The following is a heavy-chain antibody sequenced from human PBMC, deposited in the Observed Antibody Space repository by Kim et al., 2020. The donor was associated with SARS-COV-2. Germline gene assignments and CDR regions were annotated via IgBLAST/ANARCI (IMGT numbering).Heavy chain of an antibody. J-gene: IGHJ4*02. CDR1: GFTFSSLD. D-gene: IGHD3-22*01. Sequence: GGSLRLSCAASGFTFSSLDMTWVRQAPGKGLDWVSSISRSGDNTYYADSVKGRFTISRDNSKNTLYLQMNNLRADDTAVYYCAKRDSNNYYRYFDFWGQGTLVTVSS. CDR3: AKRDSNNYYRYFDF. V-gene: IGHV3-23*01. CDR2: ISRSGDNT.